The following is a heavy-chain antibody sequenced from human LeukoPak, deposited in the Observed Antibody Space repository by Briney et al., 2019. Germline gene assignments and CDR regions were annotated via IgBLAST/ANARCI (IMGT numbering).Heavy chain of an antibody. CDR2: IKSKTDGGTT. V-gene: IGHV3-15*01. Sequence: GGSLRLSCAASGFTFSNAWMSWVRQAPGKGLEWVGRIKSKTDGGTTDYAAPVKGRFTISRDDSKNTLYLQVNSLKTEDTAVYYCTTDGQYCSSTSCYFLYGMDVWGKGTTVTVSS. J-gene: IGHJ6*04. CDR3: TTDGQYCSSTSCYFLYGMDV. D-gene: IGHD2-2*01. CDR1: GFTFSNAW.